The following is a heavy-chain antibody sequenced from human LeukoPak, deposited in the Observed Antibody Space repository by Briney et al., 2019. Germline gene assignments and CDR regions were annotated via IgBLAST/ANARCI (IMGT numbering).Heavy chain of an antibody. J-gene: IGHJ3*02. Sequence: GRSLRLSCAASGFTFSSYGMHWVRQAPGKGLEWLAVISYDGDNKYYADSVKGRFTISRDNSKNTLYLQMNSLRAEDTAVYYCARVNYDYGAYVGAFDIWGQGTMVTVSS. CDR1: GFTFSSYG. CDR3: ARVNYDYGAYVGAFDI. V-gene: IGHV3-30*03. D-gene: IGHD4-17*01. CDR2: ISYDGDNK.